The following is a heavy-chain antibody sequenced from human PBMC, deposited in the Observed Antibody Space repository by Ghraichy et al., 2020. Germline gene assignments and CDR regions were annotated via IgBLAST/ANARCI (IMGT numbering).Heavy chain of an antibody. V-gene: IGHV3-23*01. Sequence: GGSLRLSCVGSGFSFSGFNMSWVRQAPGKGLEWVSAISVSSSTIAYADSVKGWFTISRDNSKNTLYLQMKSLRDEDTAVYYCAKVVTMQLDVVGYDFDFWGQGTLVTVSS. D-gene: IGHD2-2*03. CDR2: ISVSSSTI. CDR3: AKVVTMQLDVVGYDFDF. CDR1: GFSFSGFN. J-gene: IGHJ4*02.